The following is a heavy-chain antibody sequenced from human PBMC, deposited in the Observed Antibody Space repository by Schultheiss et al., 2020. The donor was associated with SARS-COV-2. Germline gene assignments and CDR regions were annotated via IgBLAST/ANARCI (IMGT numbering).Heavy chain of an antibody. V-gene: IGHV3-11*06. Sequence: GESLKISCAASGFTFSDYYMSWIRQAPGKGLEWVSYISSSSSYTNYADSVKGRFTISRDNAKNSLYLQMNSLRAEDTAVYYCAREAAAGTFYYYYYMDVWGKGTTVTVSS. CDR2: ISSSSSYT. CDR1: GFTFSDYY. J-gene: IGHJ6*03. CDR3: AREAAAGTFYYYYYMDV. D-gene: IGHD6-13*01.